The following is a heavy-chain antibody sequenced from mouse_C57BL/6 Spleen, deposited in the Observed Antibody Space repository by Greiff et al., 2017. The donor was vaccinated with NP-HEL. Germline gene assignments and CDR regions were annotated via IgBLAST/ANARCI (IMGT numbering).Heavy chain of an antibody. CDR2: INPSNGGT. J-gene: IGHJ4*01. D-gene: IGHD2-3*01. V-gene: IGHV1-53*01. Sequence: QVQLKQPGTELVKPGASVKLSCKASGYTFTSYWMHWVKQRPGQGLEWIGNINPSNGGTNYNEKFKSKATLTVDKSSSTAYMQLSSLTSEDSAVYYCARTRGDGHSRYYAMDYWGQGTSVTVSS. CDR3: ARTRGDGHSRYYAMDY. CDR1: GYTFTSYW.